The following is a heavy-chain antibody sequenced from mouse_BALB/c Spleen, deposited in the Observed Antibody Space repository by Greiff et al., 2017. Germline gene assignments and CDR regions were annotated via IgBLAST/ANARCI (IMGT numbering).Heavy chain of an antibody. D-gene: IGHD2-4*01. V-gene: IGHV1S29*02. CDR3: ARDYYDYDSWFAY. CDR2: IYPYNGGT. CDR1: GYTFTDYN. Sequence: EVQLQESGPELVKPGASVKISCKASGYTFTDYNMHWVKQSHGKSLEWIGYIYPYNGGTGYNQKFKSKATLTVDNSSSTAYMELRSLTSEDSAVYYCARDYYDYDSWFAYWGQGTLVTVSA. J-gene: IGHJ3*01.